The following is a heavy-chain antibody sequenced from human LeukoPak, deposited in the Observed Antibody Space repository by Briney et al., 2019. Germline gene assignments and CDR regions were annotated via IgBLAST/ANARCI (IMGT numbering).Heavy chain of an antibody. J-gene: IGHJ4*02. CDR3: AREPERSGYDSTWGGDY. V-gene: IGHV1-69*13. CDR1: GGTFSSYA. CDR2: IIPIFGTA. D-gene: IGHD5-12*01. Sequence: SVKVSCKASGGTFSSYAISWVRQAPGQGLEWMGGIIPIFGTANYAQKFQGRVTITADVFTTTAYMELSSLRSEDTAMYYCAREPERSGYDSTWGGDYWGQGTLVTVSS.